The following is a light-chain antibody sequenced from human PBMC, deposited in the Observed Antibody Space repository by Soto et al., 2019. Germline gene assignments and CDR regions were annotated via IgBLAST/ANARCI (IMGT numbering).Light chain of an antibody. CDR2: KAS. J-gene: IGKJ4*01. Sequence: DTLMSQSPSTVSASVGDRVTITCRASQSISSWLAWYQQKPGKAPNLLIYKASSLESGVPSRFSGSGSGTEFTLTISSLQPDDFATYYCQQYNSYPLTFGGGTKVEIK. CDR1: QSISSW. V-gene: IGKV1-5*03. CDR3: QQYNSYPLT.